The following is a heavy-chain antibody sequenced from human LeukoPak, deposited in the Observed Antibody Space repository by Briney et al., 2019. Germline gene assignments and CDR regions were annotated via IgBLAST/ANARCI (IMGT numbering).Heavy chain of an antibody. J-gene: IGHJ3*01. CDR3: AKVKYCSSIGCHDAFDV. D-gene: IGHD2-2*01. CDR1: GFTFSSYA. V-gene: IGHV3-23*01. CDR2: ITNSGGTT. Sequence: GGSLRLSCAASGFTFSSYAMSWVRQAPGKGLEWVSAITNSGGTTYYADSVKGRFTISRDNSKNTLYLQMNSLRVEDTAVYYCAKVKYCSSIGCHDAFDVWGQGTLVTVSS.